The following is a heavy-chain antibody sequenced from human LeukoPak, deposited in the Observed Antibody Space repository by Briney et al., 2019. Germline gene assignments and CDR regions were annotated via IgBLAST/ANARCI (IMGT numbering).Heavy chain of an antibody. CDR1: GFTFSSNW. D-gene: IGHD6-19*01. J-gene: IGHJ4*02. CDR2: IKQDGSEK. V-gene: IGHV3-7*03. Sequence: PGGSLRLSCAASGFTFSSNWMSWVRQAPGKGLEWVANIKQDGSEKYYVDSVKGRFTISRDNAKNSLYLQMNSLRAEDTAVYYCARGGAAIYSSGLLGYWGQGTLVTVSS. CDR3: ARGGAAIYSSGLLGY.